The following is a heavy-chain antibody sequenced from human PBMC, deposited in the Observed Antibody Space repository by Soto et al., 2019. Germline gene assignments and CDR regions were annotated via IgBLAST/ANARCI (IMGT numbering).Heavy chain of an antibody. Sequence: PGGSLRLSCAASGFTFSSYAMHWVRQAPGKGLEWVAVISYDGSNKYYADSVKGRFTISRDNSKNTLYLQMNSLRAEDTAVYYCARGINYYDSSGNYYYYYYGMDVWGQGTTVTVS. CDR1: GFTFSSYA. CDR3: ARGINYYDSSGNYYYYYYGMDV. D-gene: IGHD3-22*01. CDR2: ISYDGSNK. V-gene: IGHV3-30-3*01. J-gene: IGHJ6*02.